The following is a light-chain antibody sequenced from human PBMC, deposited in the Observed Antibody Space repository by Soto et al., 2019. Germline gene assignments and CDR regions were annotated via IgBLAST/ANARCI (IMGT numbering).Light chain of an antibody. CDR2: KAS. J-gene: IGKJ1*01. Sequence: DIQMTQSPSTLSASVGDRLTITCRASQSINNWLAWYQKKPGRAPKLLIYKASVLETVAPSRFSGTGSGTEFTLTINGLQPDDFATYYCQQYNSYRWTFGQGTKVDIK. V-gene: IGKV1-5*03. CDR3: QQYNSYRWT. CDR1: QSINNW.